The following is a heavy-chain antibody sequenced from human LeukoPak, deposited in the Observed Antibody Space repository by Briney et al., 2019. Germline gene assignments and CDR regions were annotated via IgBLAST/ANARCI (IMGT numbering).Heavy chain of an antibody. D-gene: IGHD3-10*01. CDR2: ISRNSDSI. V-gene: IGHV3-9*01. CDR1: GFTFDDYA. J-gene: IGHJ3*01. Sequence: QSGGSLRLSCAASGFTFDDYAMHWVRQVPGKGLEWVAGISRNSDSIGYADSVKGRFTISRDNAKNSLYLQMSSLRPEDTALYYCAKVPHYYGSGSYRDPAFDLWGQGTMVTVSS. CDR3: AKVPHYYGSGSYRDPAFDL.